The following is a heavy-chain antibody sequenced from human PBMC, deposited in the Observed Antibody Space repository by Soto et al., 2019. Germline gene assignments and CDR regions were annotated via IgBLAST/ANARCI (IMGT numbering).Heavy chain of an antibody. CDR1: GGSVSSGSYY. Sequence: SETLSLTCTVSGGSVSSGSYYWSWIRQPPGKGLEWIGYIYYSGSTNYNPSLKSRVTISVDTSKNQFSLKLSSVTAADTAVYYCARESVGATIALYYYYGMDVWGQGTTVTSP. D-gene: IGHD1-26*01. V-gene: IGHV4-61*01. J-gene: IGHJ6*02. CDR3: ARESVGATIALYYYYGMDV. CDR2: IYYSGST.